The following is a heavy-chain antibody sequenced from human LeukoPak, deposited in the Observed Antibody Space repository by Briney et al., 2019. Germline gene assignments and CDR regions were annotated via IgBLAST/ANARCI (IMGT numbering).Heavy chain of an antibody. J-gene: IGHJ2*01. CDR2: IYTSGST. CDR3: ARDYGGNPNYWYFDL. CDR1: GGSISSYY. D-gene: IGHD4-23*01. Sequence: PSETLSLTCTVSGGSISSYYWSWIRQSAGKGLELIGRIYTSGSTNYSPSLKSRVTLSVDTSKNQFSLKLSSVTAADTALYYCARDYGGNPNYWYFDLWGRGTLVTVSS. V-gene: IGHV4-4*07.